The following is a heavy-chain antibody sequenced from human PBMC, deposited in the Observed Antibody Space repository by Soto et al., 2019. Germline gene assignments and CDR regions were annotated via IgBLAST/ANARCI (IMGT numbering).Heavy chain of an antibody. CDR3: ARDLDGLHDDTSGPFPRPG. J-gene: IGHJ1*01. CDR1: GGSMSSDDYY. Sequence: SETLSLTCTVSGGSMSSDDYYWSWIRQAPGRGLEWIGYIHSSGSIYYNPSLKSRATMSIDTAGNQFSLKVSSVTVADTAVYYCARDLDGLHDDTSGPFPRPGWGQGTLVTVSS. V-gene: IGHV4-30-4*01. D-gene: IGHD3-22*01. CDR2: IHSSGSI.